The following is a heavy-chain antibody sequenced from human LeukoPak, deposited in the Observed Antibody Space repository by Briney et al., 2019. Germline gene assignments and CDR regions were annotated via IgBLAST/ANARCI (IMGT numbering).Heavy chain of an antibody. CDR2: IKQDGSEK. D-gene: IGHD7-27*01. CDR3: ARDLTGRFDP. Sequence: GGSLRLSCAASGFTFSSYDMDWVRQAPGKGLEWVANIKQDGSEKYYVDSVKGRFTISRDNAKNSLYLQMNSLRAEDTAVYYCARDLTGRFDPWGQGTLVTVSS. CDR1: GFTFSSYD. V-gene: IGHV3-7*01. J-gene: IGHJ5*02.